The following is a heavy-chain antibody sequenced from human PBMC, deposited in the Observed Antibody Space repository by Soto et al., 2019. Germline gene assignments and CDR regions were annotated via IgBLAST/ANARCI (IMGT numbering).Heavy chain of an antibody. CDR2: INPNSGGT. V-gene: IGHV1-2*04. CDR1: GYTFTGYY. CDR3: ARGRYSSGWYRRAFDY. Sequence: ASVKVSCKASGYTFTGYYMHWVRQAPGQGLEWMGWINPNSGGTNYAQKFQGWVTMTRDTSISTAYMELSRLRSDDTAVYYCARGRYSSGWYRRAFDYWGQGTLVTLSS. D-gene: IGHD6-19*01. J-gene: IGHJ4*02.